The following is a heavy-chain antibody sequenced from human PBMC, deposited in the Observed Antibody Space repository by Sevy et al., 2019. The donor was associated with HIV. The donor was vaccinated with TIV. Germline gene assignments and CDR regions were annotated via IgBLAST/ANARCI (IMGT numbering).Heavy chain of an antibody. V-gene: IGHV3-7*01. J-gene: IGHJ6*02. Sequence: GGSLRLSCAASGFTFSSYWMSWVRQAPGKGLEWVANIKQDGSEKYYVDSVKGRFTISRDNAKNSLYLQMNSLRAEDTAVYYCAREHDYSNGIYYGMDVWGQRTTVTVSS. CDR2: IKQDGSEK. CDR1: GFTFSSYW. D-gene: IGHD4-4*01. CDR3: AREHDYSNGIYYGMDV.